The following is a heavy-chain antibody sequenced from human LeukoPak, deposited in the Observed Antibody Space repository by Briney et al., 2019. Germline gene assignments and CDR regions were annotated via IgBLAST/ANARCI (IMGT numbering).Heavy chain of an antibody. J-gene: IGHJ4*02. V-gene: IGHV3-21*01. Sequence: GGSLRLSCAASGFTLSSCSMNWVRQAPGKGLEWVSSISSSSSYIYYADSVKGRFTISRDNAKNSLYLQMNSLRAEDTAVYYCARDDIVVVPAAMQIDYRGQGTLVTVSS. CDR3: ARDDIVVVPAAMQIDY. CDR1: GFTLSSCS. D-gene: IGHD2-2*01. CDR2: ISSSSSYI.